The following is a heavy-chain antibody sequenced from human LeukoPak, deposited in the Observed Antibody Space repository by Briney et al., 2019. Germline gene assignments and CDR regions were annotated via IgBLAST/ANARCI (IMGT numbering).Heavy chain of an antibody. Sequence: SETLSLTCTVSGGSISSYYWSWIRQPPGKGLEWIGYIYYSGSTNYNPSLKSRVTISVDTSKNQFSLKLSSVTAADTAVYYCARGECYFDYWGQGTLVTVSS. D-gene: IGHD2/OR15-2a*01. J-gene: IGHJ4*02. CDR2: IYYSGST. CDR3: ARGECYFDY. CDR1: GGSISSYY. V-gene: IGHV4-59*01.